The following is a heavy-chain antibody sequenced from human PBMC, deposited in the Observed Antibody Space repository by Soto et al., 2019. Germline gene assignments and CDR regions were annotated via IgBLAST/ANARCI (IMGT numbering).Heavy chain of an antibody. CDR3: ARQIFAADY. CDR1: GGTFDHAA. CDR2: INPMFNST. V-gene: IGHV1-69*01. J-gene: IGHJ4*02. Sequence: QVQLVQPGAEVKKPGSSVKVSCEAPGGTFDHAAITWVRQAPGQGLEWMGGINPMFNSTHYAQKFQGRVTITADAATSTAFMELRRLRSDDTAVYYCARQIFAADYWGQGTLLIVSS. D-gene: IGHD3-9*01.